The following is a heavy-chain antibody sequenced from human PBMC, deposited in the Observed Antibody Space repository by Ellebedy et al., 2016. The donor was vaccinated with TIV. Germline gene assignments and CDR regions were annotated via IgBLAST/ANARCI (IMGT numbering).Heavy chain of an antibody. CDR2: INQDGREK. J-gene: IGHJ3*01. Sequence: GESLKISCAASGFSFSSYWMAWVRQAPGKGLEWVANINQDGREKYYVDSVKGRFTISRDNAKNALYLQMNSLRAEDTALYYCATDGSYGDYRSPTHAFVFWGQGTMVTVSS. CDR3: ATDGSYGDYRSPTHAFVF. D-gene: IGHD4-17*01. CDR1: GFSFSSYW. V-gene: IGHV3-7*01.